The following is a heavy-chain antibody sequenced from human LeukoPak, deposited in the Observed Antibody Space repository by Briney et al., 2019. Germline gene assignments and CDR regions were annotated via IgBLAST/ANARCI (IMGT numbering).Heavy chain of an antibody. V-gene: IGHV1-8*01. Sequence: ASVKVSCKASGYTFTSYDINWVRQATGQGLEWMGWMNPNSGNTGYAQKFQGRVTMTRNTSISTAYMELSRLRSEDTAVYYCARVRYYYDSSGYYFPDYWGQGTLVTVSS. CDR1: GYTFTSYD. J-gene: IGHJ4*02. D-gene: IGHD3-22*01. CDR2: MNPNSGNT. CDR3: ARVRYYYDSSGYYFPDY.